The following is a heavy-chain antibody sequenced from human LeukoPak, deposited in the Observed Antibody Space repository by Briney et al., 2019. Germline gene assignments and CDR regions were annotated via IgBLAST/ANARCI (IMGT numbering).Heavy chain of an antibody. CDR1: GGTFSSYA. CDR2: IIPIFGTA. D-gene: IGHD6-19*01. V-gene: IGHV1-69*13. CDR3: ARAVAGKTNWFDP. J-gene: IGHJ5*02. Sequence: GASVKVSCKASGGTFSSYAISWVRQAPGQGLEWMGGIIPIFGTANYAQKFQGRVTITADESTSTAYMELSSLRSEDTAVYYCARAVAGKTNWFDPWGQGTLVTVSS.